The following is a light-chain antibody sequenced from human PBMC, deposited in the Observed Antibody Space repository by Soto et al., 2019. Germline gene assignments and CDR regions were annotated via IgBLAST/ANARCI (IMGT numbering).Light chain of an antibody. J-gene: IGKJ1*01. Sequence: DIQLTQSPSTLSASVGDRVTITCRASPSIGVWLTWYQQKPGKAPKFLIYKTSTLESGVPSRFSGSDYETEFTHHSRSVQPDDFASYHCQYYDNYSWTLGQGTKGEIK. CDR2: KTS. CDR1: PSIGVW. CDR3: QYYDNYSWT. V-gene: IGKV1-5*03.